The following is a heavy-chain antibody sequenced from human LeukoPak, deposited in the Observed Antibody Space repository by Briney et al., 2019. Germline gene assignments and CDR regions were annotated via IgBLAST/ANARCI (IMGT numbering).Heavy chain of an antibody. CDR3: ARWGGVVAATYYYYGMDV. V-gene: IGHV4-59*07. CDR2: IYYSGFP. Sequence: SDTLSLTCTVSGRLISIHYRLWMREPPGKALEWIGYIYYSGFPNYNPSLKSRVTISVDTSKNQFSLKLSSVTAADTAVYYCARWGGVVAATYYYYGMDVWGKGTTVTVSS. CDR1: GRLISIHY. J-gene: IGHJ6*04. D-gene: IGHD2-15*01.